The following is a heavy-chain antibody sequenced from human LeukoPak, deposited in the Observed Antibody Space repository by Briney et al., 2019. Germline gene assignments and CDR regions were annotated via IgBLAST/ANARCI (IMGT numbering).Heavy chain of an antibody. Sequence: GGSLRLSCAASGFTFSSYSMNWVRQAPGKGLEWVSYISSSSSTIYYADSVKGRFTISRDNAKNSLYLQMNSLRAEDTAVYYCARGKKSYSSGWPFDYWSQGTLVTVSS. CDR1: GFTFSSYS. V-gene: IGHV3-48*04. CDR2: ISSSSSTI. J-gene: IGHJ4*02. CDR3: ARGKKSYSSGWPFDY. D-gene: IGHD6-19*01.